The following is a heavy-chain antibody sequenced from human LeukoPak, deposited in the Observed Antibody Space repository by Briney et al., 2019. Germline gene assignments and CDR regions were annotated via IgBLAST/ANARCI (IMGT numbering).Heavy chain of an antibody. V-gene: IGHV1-18*01. D-gene: IGHD2-2*01. CDR3: ARERSTSLYMDV. J-gene: IGHJ6*02. Sequence: ASVKVSCKASGYTFTSYAMHWVRQAPGQGLEWMGWISAYNGNTNYAQKLQGRVTMTTDTSTSTAYMELRSLRSDDTAVYYCARERSTSLYMDVWGQGTTVTVSS. CDR1: GYTFTSYA. CDR2: ISAYNGNT.